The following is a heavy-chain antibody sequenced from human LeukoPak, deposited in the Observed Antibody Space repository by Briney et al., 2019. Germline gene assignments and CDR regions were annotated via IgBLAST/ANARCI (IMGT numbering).Heavy chain of an antibody. J-gene: IGHJ3*02. Sequence: SETLSLTCTVSGGSISSSNYYWGWIRQPPGKGLEWIGSIYYSGSTYYNPSLKSRVTISVDTSKNQFSLKLSSVTAADTAVYYCARRHYDSSGYYYGDAFDIWGQGTMVTVSS. CDR1: GGSISSSNYY. D-gene: IGHD3-22*01. V-gene: IGHV4-39*01. CDR3: ARRHYDSSGYYYGDAFDI. CDR2: IYYSGST.